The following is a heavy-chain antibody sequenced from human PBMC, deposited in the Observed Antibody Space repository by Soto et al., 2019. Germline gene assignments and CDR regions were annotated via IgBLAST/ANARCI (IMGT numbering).Heavy chain of an antibody. V-gene: IGHV1-58*01. CDR2: IVVGSGKT. CDR1: GFTFTSSA. CDR3: AWGWPAEYFQH. J-gene: IGHJ1*01. D-gene: IGHD6-19*01. Sequence: ASVKVSCKASGFTFTSSAVQWVRQARGQCLEWIGWIVVGSGKTNYAQKFQDRVTITTDKSTSTAYMELSSLRSEDTAVYYCAWGWPAEYFQHWGQGTLVTVSS.